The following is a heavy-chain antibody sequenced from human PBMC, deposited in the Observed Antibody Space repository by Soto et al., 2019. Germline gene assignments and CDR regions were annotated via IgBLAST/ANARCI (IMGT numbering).Heavy chain of an antibody. D-gene: IGHD6-6*01. J-gene: IGHJ5*02. CDR2: IYYSGST. V-gene: IGHV4-28*01. Sequence: SETLSLTCAVSGYSISSSNWWGWIRQPPGKGLEWIGYIYYSGSTYYNPSLKSRVTMSVDTSKNQFSLKLSSVTAVDTAVYYCASSRHSSSSIAHWGQGTLVTVSS. CDR3: ASSRHSSSSIAH. CDR1: GYSISSSNW.